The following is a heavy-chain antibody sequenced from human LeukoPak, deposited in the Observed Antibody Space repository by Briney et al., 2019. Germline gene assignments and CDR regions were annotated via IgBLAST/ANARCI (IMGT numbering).Heavy chain of an antibody. CDR1: GFTFTDYA. CDR3: TRGIGYTYGWSD. V-gene: IGHV3-49*03. J-gene: IGHJ4*02. Sequence: GGSLRLSCVTSGFTFTDYAISWFRQAPGKGLEWVGFIRRIPSGGTTDYAASAKGRFTISRDNSKSIAYLQMNSLESEDTAMYYCTRGIGYTYGWSDWGQGTLVTVSS. CDR2: IRRIPSGGTT. D-gene: IGHD5-18*01.